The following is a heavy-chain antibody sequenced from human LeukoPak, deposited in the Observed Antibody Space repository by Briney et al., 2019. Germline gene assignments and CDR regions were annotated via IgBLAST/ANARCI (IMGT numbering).Heavy chain of an antibody. CDR3: ARGYSGYDLRLAFDI. Sequence: GGSLRLSCAASGFTFSSYWMSWVRQAPGKGLEWVANIKQDGSEDYYVDSVKGRFTISRDNAKNSLYLQMNSLRAEDTALYHCARGYSGYDLRLAFDIWGQGTMVTVSS. J-gene: IGHJ3*02. CDR1: GFTFSSYW. D-gene: IGHD5-12*01. V-gene: IGHV3-7*03. CDR2: IKQDGSED.